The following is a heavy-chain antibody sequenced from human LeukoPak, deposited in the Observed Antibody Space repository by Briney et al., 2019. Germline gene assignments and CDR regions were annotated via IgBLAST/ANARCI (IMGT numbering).Heavy chain of an antibody. V-gene: IGHV1-8*03. Sequence: ASVKVSCKASGYTFTSYDINWVRQATGQGLEWMGWMNPNSGNTGYAQKFQGRVTITRNTSISTDYMELSSLRSEDTAVYHWARGRGRVCSNTSCTNWFDPWGQGTLVTVSS. CDR3: ARGRGRVCSNTSCTNWFDP. CDR2: MNPNSGNT. J-gene: IGHJ5*02. CDR1: GYTFTSYD. D-gene: IGHD2-2*01.